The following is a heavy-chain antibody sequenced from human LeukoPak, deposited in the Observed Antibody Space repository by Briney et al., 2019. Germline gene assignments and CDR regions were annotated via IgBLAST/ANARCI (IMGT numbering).Heavy chain of an antibody. J-gene: IGHJ4*02. D-gene: IGHD6-19*01. V-gene: IGHV3-23*01. CDR3: AKDPYVSLIRLAVAPKAIDY. CDR1: GFTFSSYG. Sequence: PGGTLRLSCAASGFTFSSYGMSWIRQAPGKGLEWVSAISGSGGSTYYADSVKGRFTISRDNSKNTLYLQMNSLRAEDTAVYYCAKDPYVSLIRLAVAPKAIDYWGQGTLVTVSS. CDR2: ISGSGGST.